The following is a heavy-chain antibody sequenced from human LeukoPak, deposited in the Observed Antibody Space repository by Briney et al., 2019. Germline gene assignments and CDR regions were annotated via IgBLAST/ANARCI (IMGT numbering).Heavy chain of an antibody. CDR3: ARGSSRSPRDAFDI. J-gene: IGHJ3*02. CDR2: INPSGGST. V-gene: IGHV1-46*01. Sequence: ASVKVSCKASGYTFTTYGISWVRQAPGQGLEWMGIINPSGGSTSYAQKFQGRVTMTRDMSTSTLYMELSSLKSEDTAVYYCARGSSRSPRDAFDIWGQGTMVTVSS. CDR1: GYTFTTYG.